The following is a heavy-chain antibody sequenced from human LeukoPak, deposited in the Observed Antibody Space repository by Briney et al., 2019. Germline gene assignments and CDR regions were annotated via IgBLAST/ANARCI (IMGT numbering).Heavy chain of an antibody. J-gene: IGHJ4*02. CDR2: ISYDGSNK. V-gene: IGHV3-30*04. Sequence: PGGSLRLSCAASGFTFSSYGRHWVRQAPGKGLEWVAVISYDGSNKYYPDSVKGRFTISRDNSKNTLYLQLNSLRAEDTAVYYCARDGSWGSYRYAYYCDYWGQGTLVTVSS. CDR3: ARDGSWGSYRYAYYCDY. D-gene: IGHD3-16*02. CDR1: GFTFSSYG.